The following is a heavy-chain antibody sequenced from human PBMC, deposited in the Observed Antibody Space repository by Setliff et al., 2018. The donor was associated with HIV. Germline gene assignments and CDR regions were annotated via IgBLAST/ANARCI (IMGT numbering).Heavy chain of an antibody. CDR1: GGSISGSSYC. CDR2: IYYSGST. CDR3: ARYQRRGLATKDYFQH. Sequence: SETLSLTCTVSGGSISGSSYCWGWIRQPQGKGLEWIGSIYYSGSTYYNPSLKSRVTISVDTSKNQFSLKLSSVTAADAAMYYCARYQRRGLATKDYFQHWGQGTLVTVSS. V-gene: IGHV4-39*07. J-gene: IGHJ1*01. D-gene: IGHD5-12*01.